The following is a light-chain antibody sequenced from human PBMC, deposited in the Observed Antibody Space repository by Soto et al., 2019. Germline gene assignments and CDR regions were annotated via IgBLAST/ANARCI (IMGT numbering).Light chain of an antibody. CDR1: QDISRY. Sequence: DIQLTQSPSFVSASVGERVTITCRASQDISRYLAWYQQKPGEAPKLLISAASTLHSGVPSRFSGSGSGTEFPLTVSYLLPEDFATYYCQQLYSYSSVGQGTRLESK. J-gene: IGKJ5*01. CDR3: QQLYSYSS. V-gene: IGKV1-9*01. CDR2: AAS.